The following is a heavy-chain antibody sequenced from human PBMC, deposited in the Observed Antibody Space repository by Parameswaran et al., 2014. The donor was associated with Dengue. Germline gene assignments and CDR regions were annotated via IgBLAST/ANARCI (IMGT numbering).Heavy chain of an antibody. CDR2: ISGSGGST. Sequence: GESLKISCAASGFTFSSYAMSWVRQAPGKGLEWVSAISGSGGSTYYADSVKGRFTISRDNSKNTLYLQMNSLRAEDTAVYYCAKGRVGAPAFDIWGQGTMVTVSS. J-gene: IGHJ3*02. CDR1: GFTFSSYA. CDR3: AKGRVGAPAFDI. D-gene: IGHD1-26*01. V-gene: IGHV3-23*01.